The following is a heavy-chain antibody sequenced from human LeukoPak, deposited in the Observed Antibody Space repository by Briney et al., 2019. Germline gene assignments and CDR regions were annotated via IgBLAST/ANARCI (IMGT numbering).Heavy chain of an antibody. Sequence: GESLKISCKGSGYSFTSYWIGWVRQMPGKGLEWMGIIYPGDSDTRYSPSFQAQVTISADKSISTAYLQWSTLKALDTAMYYCARLSVITFGGVIDYGMDVWGQGTTVTVSS. J-gene: IGHJ6*02. CDR2: IYPGDSDT. V-gene: IGHV5-51*01. CDR3: ARLSVITFGGVIDYGMDV. CDR1: GYSFTSYW. D-gene: IGHD3-16*01.